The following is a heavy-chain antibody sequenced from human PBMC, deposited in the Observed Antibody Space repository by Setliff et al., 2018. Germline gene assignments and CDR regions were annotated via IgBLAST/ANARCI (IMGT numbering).Heavy chain of an antibody. J-gene: IGHJ4*02. V-gene: IGHV4-4*02. CDR3: ARGRVEMATITPFDY. Sequence: PSETLSLTCAVSGASISSSNWWSWVRQPPGKGLEWIGEIFLSGSTNYNPSLESRVTISLDTSKNHFSLKLSSVTAADTAVYYCARGRVEMATITPFDYWGQGTLVTVSS. CDR2: IFLSGST. CDR1: GASISSSNW. D-gene: IGHD5-12*01.